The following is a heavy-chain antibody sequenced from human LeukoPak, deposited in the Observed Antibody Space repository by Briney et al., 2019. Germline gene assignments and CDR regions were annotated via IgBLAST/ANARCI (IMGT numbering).Heavy chain of an antibody. Sequence: GGSLRLSCAASGFTFSSYSMNWVRQAPGKGLEWVSSISSSSSYIYYADSVKGRFTISRDNAKNSLYLQMNSLRAEDTAVYYCARGVGYYYDSSGYLYDYWGQGTLVTVSS. CDR3: ARGVGYYYDSSGYLYDY. V-gene: IGHV3-21*01. J-gene: IGHJ4*02. D-gene: IGHD3-22*01. CDR1: GFTFSSYS. CDR2: ISSSSSYI.